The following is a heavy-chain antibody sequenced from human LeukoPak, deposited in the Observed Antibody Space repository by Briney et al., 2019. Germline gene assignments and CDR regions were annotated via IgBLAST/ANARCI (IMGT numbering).Heavy chain of an antibody. Sequence: GGSLRLSCTTSGFMFNDYALHWVRQAPGKGLEWVSSISWNSGNMYYVDSVKGRFTISRDNAKNSLSLQMNSIKPEDTALYYFAKGPGLGAGKRYLDLWGRGTLVIVSS. CDR2: ISWNSGNM. D-gene: IGHD6-13*01. V-gene: IGHV3-9*01. CDR3: AKGPGLGAGKRYLDL. CDR1: GFMFNDYA. J-gene: IGHJ2*01.